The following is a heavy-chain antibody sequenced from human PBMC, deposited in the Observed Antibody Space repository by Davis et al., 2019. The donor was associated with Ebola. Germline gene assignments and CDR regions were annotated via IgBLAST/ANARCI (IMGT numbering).Heavy chain of an antibody. CDR3: ARLGKVGATSYYYYMDV. CDR2: ISSSSSRI. CDR1: GFTFSTYV. Sequence: PGGSLSLSCAASGFTFSTYVMNWVRQAPGKGLEWVSYISSSSSRIYYADSVKGRFTISRDNSKNTLYVQMNSLRAEDTAVYYCARLGKVGATSYYYYMDVWGKGTTVTVSS. D-gene: IGHD1-26*01. V-gene: IGHV3-48*01. J-gene: IGHJ6*03.